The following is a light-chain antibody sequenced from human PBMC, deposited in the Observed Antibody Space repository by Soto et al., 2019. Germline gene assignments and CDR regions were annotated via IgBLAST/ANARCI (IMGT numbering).Light chain of an antibody. CDR2: DAS. Sequence: EIVLTQAPGTLSLSPGDRVTLSCRASQTLINTYLAWYQQRPGLAPRLLIYDASTRAPGIPDRFSGSGSGTDFTLTISRLEPEDFAVYYCQQYTSSPALTFGGGTRVDIK. J-gene: IGKJ4*01. V-gene: IGKV3-20*01. CDR3: QQYTSSPALT. CDR1: QTLINTY.